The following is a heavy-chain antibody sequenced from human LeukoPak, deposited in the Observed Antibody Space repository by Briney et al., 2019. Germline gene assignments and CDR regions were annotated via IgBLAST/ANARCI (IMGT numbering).Heavy chain of an antibody. J-gene: IGHJ3*02. CDR3: ARDLRGGGIDAFDI. Sequence: GESLKISCAASGFTVSSNYMTWVRQAPGKGLEWVSVIYSGGSTYYADSVKGRFTISRHNSKNTLYLQMDSLRPEDTAVYYCARDLRGGGIDAFDIWGQGTMVTVSS. V-gene: IGHV3-53*04. CDR1: GFTVSSNY. CDR2: IYSGGST. D-gene: IGHD4-23*01.